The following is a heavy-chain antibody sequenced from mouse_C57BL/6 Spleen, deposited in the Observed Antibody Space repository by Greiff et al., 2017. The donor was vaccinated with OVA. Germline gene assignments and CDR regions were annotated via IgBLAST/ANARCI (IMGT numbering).Heavy chain of an antibody. CDR3: ARSEFGITTVVADYFDY. V-gene: IGHV1-64*01. CDR2: IHPNSGST. CDR1: GYTFTSYW. J-gene: IGHJ2*01. Sequence: QVQLQQPGAELVKPGASVKLSCKASGYTFTSYWMHWVKQRPGQGLEWIGMIHPNSGSTNYNEKFKSKATLTVDKSSSTAYMQLSILTSEDSAVYYWARSEFGITTVVADYFDYWGQGTTLTVSS. D-gene: IGHD1-1*01.